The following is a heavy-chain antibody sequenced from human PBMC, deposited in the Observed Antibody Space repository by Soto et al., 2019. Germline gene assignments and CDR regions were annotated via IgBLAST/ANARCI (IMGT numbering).Heavy chain of an antibody. Sequence: SETLSLTCAVSGGSISSSNWWSWVRQPPGKGLEWIGEIYHSGSTNYNPSLKSRVTISVDKSKNQFSLKLSSLRSEDTAVYYCARTIAAAGTFDYYYGMDVWGQGTTVTVSS. D-gene: IGHD6-13*01. CDR1: GGSISSSNW. J-gene: IGHJ6*02. CDR2: IYHSGST. V-gene: IGHV4-4*02. CDR3: ARTIAAAGTFDYYYGMDV.